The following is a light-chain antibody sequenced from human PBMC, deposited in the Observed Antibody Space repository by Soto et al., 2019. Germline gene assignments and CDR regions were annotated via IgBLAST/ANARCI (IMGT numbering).Light chain of an antibody. V-gene: IGLV2-8*01. CDR3: SSYAGSSTSYV. CDR1: SSDVGRYNY. CDR2: EVS. Sequence: QSALTQPPSASGSPGQSVTISCTGTSSDVGRYNYISWYQQRPGKAPKLIIYEVSKRPSGVPDRLSGFKYGNTASLTVSGLQAEDEADYYCSSYAGSSTSYVFGSGTKLTVL. J-gene: IGLJ1*01.